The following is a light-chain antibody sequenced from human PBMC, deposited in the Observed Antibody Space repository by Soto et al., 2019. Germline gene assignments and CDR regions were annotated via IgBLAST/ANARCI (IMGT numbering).Light chain of an antibody. Sequence: QSVLTQPPSASGTPGQRVTISCSGSDSNIGTNSVSWYQQLPGTAPKLLIYSSNRRPSGVPERFSGSKSGTSASLAISGLQSEDEADYYCAACDDSLNGLWVFGGGTQLTVL. CDR3: AACDDSLNGLWV. CDR2: SSN. V-gene: IGLV1-44*01. CDR1: DSNIGTNS. J-gene: IGLJ3*02.